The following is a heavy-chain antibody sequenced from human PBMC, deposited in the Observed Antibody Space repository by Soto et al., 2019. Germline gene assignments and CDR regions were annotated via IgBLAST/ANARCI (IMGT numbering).Heavy chain of an antibody. CDR3: AGEGSYETLSGNSHIFD. V-gene: IGHV1-45*02. Sequence: QVPLVQSGAEVKQTGSSVKISCKTSGHPLSYRYLHWFRQAPGQAFEWMGRMRPLIGDTNNAQKVHDRLTLTRDRPMTTAYMELRSLTSVDTAIYYCAGEGSYETLSGNSHIFDWGQGTLVSVSS. J-gene: IGHJ4*02. CDR2: MRPLIGDT. CDR1: GHPLSYRY. D-gene: IGHD3-9*01.